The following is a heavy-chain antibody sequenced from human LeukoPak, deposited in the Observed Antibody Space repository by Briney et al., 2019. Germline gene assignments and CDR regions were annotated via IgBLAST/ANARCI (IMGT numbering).Heavy chain of an antibody. D-gene: IGHD4-17*01. V-gene: IGHV4-59*01. J-gene: IGHJ4*02. CDR3: ARLLPTVTTLYFDY. CDR1: GGSISSYY. Sequence: SETLSLTCTVSGGSISSYYWSWIRQPPGKGLEWIGYIYYSGSTNCNPSLKSRVTISVDTSKNQFSLKLSSVTAADTAAYYCARLLPTVTTLYFDYWGQGTLVTVSS. CDR2: IYYSGST.